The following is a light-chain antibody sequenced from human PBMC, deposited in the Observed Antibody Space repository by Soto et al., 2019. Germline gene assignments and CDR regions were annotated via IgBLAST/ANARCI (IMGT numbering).Light chain of an antibody. J-gene: IGKJ2*01. Sequence: EIVLTQSPGTLSLSPGERATLFCRTSQSVNSNFLAWYQQKPGQAPRLLVYGSSTRAAGVPDRFTGSGSGTDFTLTISRLEPEDFAVYVCQQYGRSPLLYTFGQGTKL. V-gene: IGKV3-20*01. CDR3: QQYGRSPLLYT. CDR1: QSVNSNF. CDR2: GSS.